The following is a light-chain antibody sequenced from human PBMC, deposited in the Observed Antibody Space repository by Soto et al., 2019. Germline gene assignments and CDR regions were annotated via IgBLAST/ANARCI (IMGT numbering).Light chain of an antibody. V-gene: IGKV3-11*01. CDR2: DAS. CDR3: QQRSSCPLI. J-gene: IGKJ4*01. CDR1: QGVSRF. Sequence: EIELTQSPATLSLTPGERAALSCRASQGVSRFLAWYQQKPGQAPRLLIYDASNRATGIPARFSGSGSGTDFTLAISSLEPEDFAVYYCQQRSSCPLIFGGGTKVEIK.